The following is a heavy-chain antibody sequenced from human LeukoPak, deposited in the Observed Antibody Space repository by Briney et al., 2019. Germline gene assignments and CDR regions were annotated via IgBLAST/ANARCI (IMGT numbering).Heavy chain of an antibody. D-gene: IGHD1-26*01. CDR3: TIEVGAILLDAFDI. V-gene: IGHV3-66*01. Sequence: PGGSLRLSCAASGFTVSSNYMSWVRQAPGKGLEWVSVIYSGGSTYFADSVKGRFTISRDDSKNTAYLQMNSLKTEDTAVYYCTIEVGAILLDAFDIWGQGTMVTVSS. CDR1: GFTVSSNY. J-gene: IGHJ3*02. CDR2: IYSGGST.